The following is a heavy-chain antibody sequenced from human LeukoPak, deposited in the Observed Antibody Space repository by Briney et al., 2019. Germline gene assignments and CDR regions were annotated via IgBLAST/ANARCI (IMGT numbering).Heavy chain of an antibody. Sequence: GGSLRLSCAASGFTFSSYGMSWVRQAPGKGLEWVSSISGSGGTTYYADSVKGRFTLSRDNSKNTLYLQMNSLRAEDTAVYYCAKDHSSSWCDWGQGTLVTVSS. D-gene: IGHD6-13*01. CDR2: ISGSGGTT. V-gene: IGHV3-23*01. J-gene: IGHJ4*02. CDR1: GFTFSSYG. CDR3: AKDHSSSWCD.